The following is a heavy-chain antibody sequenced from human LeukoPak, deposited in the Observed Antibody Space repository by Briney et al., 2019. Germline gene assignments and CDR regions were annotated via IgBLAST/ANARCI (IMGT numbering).Heavy chain of an antibody. CDR2: IRSKAYGGTT. CDR3: TRDPVYYYGSGSYPAAYYYYMDV. CDR1: GFTFGDYA. V-gene: IGHV3-49*04. Sequence: PGGSLRLSCTASGFTFGDYAMSWVRQAPGKGLEWVGFIRSKAYGGTTEYAASVKGRFTISRDDSKSIAYLQMNSLKTEDTAVYYCTRDPVYYYGSGSYPAAYYYYMDVWGKGTTVTISS. J-gene: IGHJ6*03. D-gene: IGHD3-10*01.